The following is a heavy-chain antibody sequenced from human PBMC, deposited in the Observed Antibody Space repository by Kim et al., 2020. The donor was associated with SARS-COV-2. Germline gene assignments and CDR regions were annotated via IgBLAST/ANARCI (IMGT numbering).Heavy chain of an antibody. V-gene: IGHV3-49*03. Sequence: GGSLRLSCTASGFTVGDYAMSWFRQAPGKGLEWVGFIRSNAYGGTTEYAASVKGRFTISRDDSKSIAYLQMNSLKTEETAVYYCTRDSPNIVVVVAANDYWGQGTLVTVSS. CDR2: IRSNAYGGTT. D-gene: IGHD2-15*01. J-gene: IGHJ4*02. CDR1: GFTVGDYA. CDR3: TRDSPNIVVVVAANDY.